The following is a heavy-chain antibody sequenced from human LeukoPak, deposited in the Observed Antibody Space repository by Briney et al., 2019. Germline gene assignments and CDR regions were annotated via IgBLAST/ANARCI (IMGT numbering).Heavy chain of an antibody. V-gene: IGHV1-2*02. J-gene: IGHJ4*02. CDR3: ARCPPSGSYACVH. CDR2: INPNSGGT. CDR1: GYTFTGYY. Sequence: ASVKVSCKASGYTFTGYYMHWVRQAPGQGLEWMGWINPNSGGTNYAQKFQGRVTMTRNTSISTAYMELSSLRSEDTAVYYCARCPPSGSYACVHWGQGTLVTVSS. D-gene: IGHD1-26*01.